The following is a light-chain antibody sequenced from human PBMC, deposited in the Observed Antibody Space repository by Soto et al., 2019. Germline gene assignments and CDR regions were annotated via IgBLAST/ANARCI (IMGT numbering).Light chain of an antibody. V-gene: IGKV3-11*01. CDR3: QQRHMWPIT. Sequence: EVVLTQSPVTLSVSPGERATLSSRASQSFRGLLAWYQQKPGQAPRLLIYDAYNRATGIPPRFSGSGSGTDFTLTISSLEPEDSAVYYCQQRHMWPITFGQGTRLEIK. CDR2: DAY. CDR1: QSFRGL. J-gene: IGKJ5*01.